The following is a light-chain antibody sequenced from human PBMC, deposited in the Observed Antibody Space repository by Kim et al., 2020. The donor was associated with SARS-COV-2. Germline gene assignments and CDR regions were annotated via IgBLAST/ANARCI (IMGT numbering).Light chain of an antibody. V-gene: IGLV3-1*01. Sequence: VSPGQTASITCSGDKLGDKYVCWYQQKPGQSPVVVIYQDRKRPSGIPERFSGSNSGNTATLTISGTQAMDEADYYCQAWDSSTWVFGGGTQLTVL. CDR1: KLGDKY. CDR3: QAWDSSTWV. CDR2: QDR. J-gene: IGLJ3*02.